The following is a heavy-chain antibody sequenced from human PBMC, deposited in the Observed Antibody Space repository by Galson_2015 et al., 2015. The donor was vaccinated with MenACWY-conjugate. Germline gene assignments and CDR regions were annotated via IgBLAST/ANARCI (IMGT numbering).Heavy chain of an antibody. V-gene: IGHV3-74*01. D-gene: IGHD3-10*01. CDR3: ARDASQYLPNNWFDP. CDR2: INSDGSST. Sequence: LMWVSRINSDGSSTTYADSVKGRFTISRDNAKKVMYLHMNSLRVEDTALYYCARDASQYLPNNWFDPWGPGTLVTVSS. J-gene: IGHJ5*02.